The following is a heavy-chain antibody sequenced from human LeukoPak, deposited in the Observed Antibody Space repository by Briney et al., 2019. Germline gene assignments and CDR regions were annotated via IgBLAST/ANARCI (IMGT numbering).Heavy chain of an antibody. CDR3: ARADTAMDPFDY. D-gene: IGHD5-18*01. J-gene: IGHJ4*02. Sequence: ASVKVSCKASGYTFTSYYMHWVRQTPGQGLEWMGIINPSGGSTSYAQKFQGRVTMTRDTSTSTVYMELSSLRSEDTAVYYCARADTAMDPFDYWGQGTLVTVSS. CDR2: INPSGGST. V-gene: IGHV1-46*01. CDR1: GYTFTSYY.